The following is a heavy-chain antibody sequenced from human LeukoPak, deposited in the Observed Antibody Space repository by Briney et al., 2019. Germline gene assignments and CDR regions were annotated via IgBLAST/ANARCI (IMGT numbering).Heavy chain of an antibody. Sequence: GGSLRLSCAASGFTFSSYSMNWVRQAPGKGLEWVSYISSSSSYTNYADSVKGRFTISRDNAENSLYLQMNSLRAEDTAVYYCARDYGAVAATRATGYWGQGTLVTVSS. J-gene: IGHJ4*02. V-gene: IGHV3-21*05. D-gene: IGHD1-26*01. CDR2: ISSSSSYT. CDR3: ARDYGAVAATRATGY. CDR1: GFTFSSYS.